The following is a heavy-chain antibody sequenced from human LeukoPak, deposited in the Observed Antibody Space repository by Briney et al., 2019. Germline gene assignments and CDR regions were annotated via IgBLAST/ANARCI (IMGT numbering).Heavy chain of an antibody. V-gene: IGHV4-4*07. Sequence: SETLSLTCTVSGGSISSYYWSWIRQPAGKGLEWIGRIYTSGSTNYNPSLKSRVTMSVDTSKNQFSLKLSSVTAADTAVYYCARGPSSSSWYGNDAFDIWGQGTMVTVSS. CDR2: IYTSGST. CDR1: GGSISSYY. D-gene: IGHD6-13*01. CDR3: ARGPSSSSWYGNDAFDI. J-gene: IGHJ3*02.